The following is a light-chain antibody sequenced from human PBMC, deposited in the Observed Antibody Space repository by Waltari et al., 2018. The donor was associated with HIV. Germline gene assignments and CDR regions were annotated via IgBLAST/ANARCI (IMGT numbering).Light chain of an antibody. V-gene: IGLV2-8*01. CDR2: EVT. J-gene: IGLJ3*02. CDR1: SSDVGGYNF. CDR3: SSYAGNRRV. Sequence: SALTQPPSASGSPGQSVTIPCTGHSSDVGGYNFVSCYQHNPGKAPKLMVYEVTKLPSGVPDRFSDSKSGNTASLTVSGHQAEDEADYSCSSYAGNRRVFGGGTKLTVL.